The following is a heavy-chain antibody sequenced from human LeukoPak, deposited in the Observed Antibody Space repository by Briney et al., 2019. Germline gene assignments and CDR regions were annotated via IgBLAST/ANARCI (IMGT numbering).Heavy chain of an antibody. D-gene: IGHD6-13*01. Sequence: ASVKVSCKASGYTFTGYYMHWVRQAPGQGLEWMGWINPNSGGTNYAQKLQGRVTMTTDTSTSTAYMELRSLRSDDTAVYYCARDGGTAAAGIFDYWGQGTLVTVSS. CDR1: GYTFTGYY. J-gene: IGHJ4*02. CDR2: INPNSGGT. V-gene: IGHV1-2*02. CDR3: ARDGGTAAAGIFDY.